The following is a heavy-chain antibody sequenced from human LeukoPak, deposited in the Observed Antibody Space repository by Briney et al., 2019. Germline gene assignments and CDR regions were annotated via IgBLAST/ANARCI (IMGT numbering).Heavy chain of an antibody. CDR2: IDHSGFT. Sequence: PSQTLSHSCTVSGDSVSSGAYYWSWIRQFPGKGLEWIGYIDHSGFTHYNPSLKGRVVISVDTSKNQFSLEVTSVTVADTAVYYCAREGVVMPNWFDPWGQGTLVTVSS. CDR1: GDSVSSGAYY. D-gene: IGHD3-16*01. J-gene: IGHJ5*02. V-gene: IGHV4-31*03. CDR3: AREGVVMPNWFDP.